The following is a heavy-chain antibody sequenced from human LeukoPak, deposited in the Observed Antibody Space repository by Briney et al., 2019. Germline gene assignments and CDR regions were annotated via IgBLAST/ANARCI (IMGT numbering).Heavy chain of an antibody. CDR3: ARSSRLMLIDY. CDR1: GYTFTSYY. D-gene: IGHD2-8*01. Sequence: ASVTVSCKASGYTFTSYYMHWVRQAPGQGLEWMGIINPSGGSTSYAQKFQGRVTMTRDTSTSTAYMELSSLRSEDTAVYYCARSSRLMLIDYWGEGTLVRVSS. J-gene: IGHJ4*02. CDR2: INPSGGST. V-gene: IGHV1-46*01.